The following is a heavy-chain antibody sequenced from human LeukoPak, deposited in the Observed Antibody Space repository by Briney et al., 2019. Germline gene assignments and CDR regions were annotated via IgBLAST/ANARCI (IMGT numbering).Heavy chain of an antibody. J-gene: IGHJ4*02. Sequence: GASVKVSCKASGYTFTSYYMHWVRQAPGQGLEWMGWMNPNSGNTGYAQKLQGRVTMTTDTSTSTAYMELRSLRSDDTAVYYCARDWGYGDYVPLSGDYWGQGTLVTVSS. CDR3: ARDWGYGDYVPLSGDY. CDR1: GYTFTSYY. D-gene: IGHD4-17*01. CDR2: MNPNSGNT. V-gene: IGHV1-46*01.